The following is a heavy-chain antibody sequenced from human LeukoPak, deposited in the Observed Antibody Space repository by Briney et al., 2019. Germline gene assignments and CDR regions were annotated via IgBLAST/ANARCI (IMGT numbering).Heavy chain of an antibody. CDR3: ARDLDYYYYYMDV. V-gene: IGHV4-4*02. D-gene: IGHD3-16*01. CDR1: GGSISSSNW. CDR2: IYHSGST. Sequence: SGTLSLTCAVSGGSISSSNWWSWVRQPPGKGLEWIGEIYHSGSTNYNPSLKSRVTISVDKSKNQFSLKLSSVTAADTAVYYCARDLDYYYYYMDVWGKGTTVTISS. J-gene: IGHJ6*03.